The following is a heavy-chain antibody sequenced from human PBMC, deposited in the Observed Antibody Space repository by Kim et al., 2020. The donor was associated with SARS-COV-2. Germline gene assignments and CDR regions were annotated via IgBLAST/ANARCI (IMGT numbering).Heavy chain of an antibody. Sequence: GGSLRLSCAASGFTFTNYGMHWVRQAPGKGLEWVAIISYDGSNQYYADSLKGRFTISRDNSKNTLYLQMNSLRPEDTAVYYCAKSRTTMVRFFYYYGMDVWGQGTTVPVSS. V-gene: IGHV3-30*18. CDR1: GFTFTNYG. CDR2: ISYDGSNQ. CDR3: AKSRTTMVRFFYYYGMDV. D-gene: IGHD3-10*01. J-gene: IGHJ6*02.